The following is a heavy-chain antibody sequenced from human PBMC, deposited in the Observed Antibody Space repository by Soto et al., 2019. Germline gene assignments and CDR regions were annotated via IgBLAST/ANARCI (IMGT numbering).Heavy chain of an antibody. J-gene: IGHJ2*01. V-gene: IGHV3-30*03. CDR2: ISYDGKQT. D-gene: IGHD3-16*01. CDR1: GVTFKDYG. Sequence: VGSLRLSCGAPGVTFKDYGMHWVRQAPGKGLEWVAVISYDGKQTYYADSVKGRFTISKDKSKRTLFLQMNSLRVDDTAVYYCARDGWGSNWYFDLWGRGTLVTVSS. CDR3: ARDGWGSNWYFDL.